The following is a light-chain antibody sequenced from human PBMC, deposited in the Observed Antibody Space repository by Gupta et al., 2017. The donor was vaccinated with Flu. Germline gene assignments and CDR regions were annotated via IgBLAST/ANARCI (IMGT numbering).Light chain of an antibody. V-gene: IGKV1-39*01. CDR1: QSISSY. Sequence: PSSLSASVGDRVTITCRASQSISSYLNWYQQKPGKAPKLLIYAASSLQSGVPSRFSGSGSGTDFTLTISRLQPEDFATYYCQQRDSTLFTFGHGTKVDIK. J-gene: IGKJ3*01. CDR2: AAS. CDR3: QQRDSTLFT.